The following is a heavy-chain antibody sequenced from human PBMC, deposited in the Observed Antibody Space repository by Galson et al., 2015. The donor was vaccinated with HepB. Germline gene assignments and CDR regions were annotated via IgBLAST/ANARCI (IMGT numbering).Heavy chain of an antibody. CDR2: ISTYNGNT. CDR1: GYTFTHHT. D-gene: IGHD1-26*01. V-gene: IGHV1-18*01. J-gene: IGHJ4*02. CDR3: ARRVGTSFRLAY. Sequence: SVKVSCKASGYTFTHHTFAWVRQAPGQGLEWIGWISTYNGNTDYVDRPHGRLTMSTDTSTSTAYLYLRDLRSDDTAVYYWARRVGTSFRLAYWGQGTLLVVSS.